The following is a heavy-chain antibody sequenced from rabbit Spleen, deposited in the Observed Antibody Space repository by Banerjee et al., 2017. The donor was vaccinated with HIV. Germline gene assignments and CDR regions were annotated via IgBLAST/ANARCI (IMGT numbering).Heavy chain of an antibody. D-gene: IGHD2-1*01. CDR3: ARGSAAMTMVITGFYFNL. Sequence: QSLVESGGGLVQPGGSLKLSCKASGFDFSSYGVSWVRQAPGKGLEWIGCISSGSSGSTYYANWAKGRFTISKTSSTTVTLQMTSLTAADTATYFCARGSAAMTMVITGFYFNLWGQGTLVTVS. CDR1: GFDFSSYG. CDR2: ISSGSSGST. J-gene: IGHJ4*01. V-gene: IGHV1S40*01.